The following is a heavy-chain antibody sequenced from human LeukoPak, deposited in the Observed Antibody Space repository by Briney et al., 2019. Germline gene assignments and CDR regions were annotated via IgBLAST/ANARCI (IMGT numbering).Heavy chain of an antibody. Sequence: KSSETLSLTCTVSGGSISGSSYYWGWIRQPPGKGLEWIGSIYYSGSTYYNPSLKSRVTISVDRSKNQFSLKLSSVTAADTAVYYCARATLLTGDYDAFDIWGQGTMVTVSS. CDR2: IYYSGST. D-gene: IGHD7-27*01. V-gene: IGHV4-39*07. CDR3: ARATLLTGDYDAFDI. CDR1: GGSISGSSYY. J-gene: IGHJ3*02.